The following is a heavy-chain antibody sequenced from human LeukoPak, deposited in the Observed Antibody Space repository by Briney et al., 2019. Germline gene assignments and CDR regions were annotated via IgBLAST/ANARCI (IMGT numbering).Heavy chain of an antibody. V-gene: IGHV4-61*08. D-gene: IGHD4-17*01. CDR1: GGSLISGGYY. CDR2: IYYSGST. J-gene: IGHJ4*02. CDR3: ARVPISTTARGYFDY. Sequence: PSETLSLTCTVSGGSLISGGYYWSWIWQPPGKGLEWIGYIYYSGSTTYNPSLKSRVTISVDTSKNKFSLKLSSVTAADTAVYYCARVPISTTARGYFDYWGQGTLVTVPS.